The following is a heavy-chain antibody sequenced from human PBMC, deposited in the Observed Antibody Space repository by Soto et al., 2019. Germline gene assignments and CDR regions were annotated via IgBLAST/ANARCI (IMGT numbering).Heavy chain of an antibody. J-gene: IGHJ3*02. CDR2: ISSSSSYI. CDR3: ARDRASHAFDI. V-gene: IGHV3-21*01. Sequence: GSLRLSCAASGFTFSSYSMNWVRQAPGKGLEWVSSISSSSSYIYYADSVKGRFTISRDNAKNSLYLQMNSLRAEDTAVYYCARDRASHAFDIWGQGTMVTVSS. CDR1: GFTFSSYS.